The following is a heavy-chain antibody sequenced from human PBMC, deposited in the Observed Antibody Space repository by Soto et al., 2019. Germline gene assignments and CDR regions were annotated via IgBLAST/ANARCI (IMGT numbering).Heavy chain of an antibody. Sequence: ASVKVSCKASGYTFTGYYMHWVRQAPGQGLEWMGWINPNSGGTNYAQKFQGWVTMTRDTSISTAYMELGRLRSDDTAVYYCARDRGKYCSGGSCQYYFDYWGQGTLVTVSS. V-gene: IGHV1-2*04. CDR3: ARDRGKYCSGGSCQYYFDY. CDR2: INPNSGGT. J-gene: IGHJ4*02. CDR1: GYTFTGYY. D-gene: IGHD2-15*01.